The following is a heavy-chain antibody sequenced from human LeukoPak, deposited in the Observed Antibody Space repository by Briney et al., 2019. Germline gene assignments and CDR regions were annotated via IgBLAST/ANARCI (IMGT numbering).Heavy chain of an antibody. CDR2: INHSGSA. J-gene: IGHJ5*02. CDR3: ALDLTPFYDFWSSYYGT. CDR1: GGSFSAYY. Sequence: SETLSLTCALSGGSFSAYYWSWIRQTPGKGLEWIGEINHSGSANYNPSLRSRVAISVGTSKNQFSLEMSSVTAADTAVYYCALDLTPFYDFWSSYYGTWGQGTLVTVSS. D-gene: IGHD3-3*01. V-gene: IGHV4-34*01.